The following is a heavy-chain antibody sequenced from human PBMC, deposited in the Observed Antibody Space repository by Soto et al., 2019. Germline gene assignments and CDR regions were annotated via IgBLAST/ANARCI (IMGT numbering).Heavy chain of an antibody. CDR1: GGSISSGGYS. CDR2: IYHSGST. V-gene: IGHV4-30-2*01. D-gene: IGHD6-19*01. J-gene: IGHJ6*02. CDR3: AREGSSGWLDYYYYYGMDV. Sequence: PSETLSLTCAVSGGSISSGGYSWSWIRQPPGKGLEWIGYIYHSGSTYYNPSLKSRVTISVDRSKNQFSLKLSSVTAADTAVYYCAREGSSGWLDYYYYYGMDVWGQGTTVTVSS.